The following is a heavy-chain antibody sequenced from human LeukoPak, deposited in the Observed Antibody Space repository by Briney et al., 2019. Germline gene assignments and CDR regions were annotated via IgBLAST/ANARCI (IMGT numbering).Heavy chain of an antibody. CDR3: ARESTYYDSSGHHLQGFDY. CDR2: INWNGDET. J-gene: IGHJ4*02. CDR1: GFGLDGYT. V-gene: IGHV3-43*01. Sequence: PGGSLRLSCAASGFGLDGYTMHWVRQFPGKGLEWVSLINWNGDETYYSDSVKGRFTISRDNSKNSLYLQMNSLRAEDTAVYYCARESTYYDSSGHHLQGFDYWGQGTLVTVSS. D-gene: IGHD3-22*01.